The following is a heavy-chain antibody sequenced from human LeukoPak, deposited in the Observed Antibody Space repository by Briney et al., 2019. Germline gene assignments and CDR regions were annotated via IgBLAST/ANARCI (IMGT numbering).Heavy chain of an antibody. D-gene: IGHD2-2*01. CDR2: ISGSGGST. CDR1: GFTFSSYA. CDR3: AKDLGNVVVPAAPTYGMDV. V-gene: IGHV3-23*01. Sequence: GGSLRLSCAASGFTFSSYAMSWVRQAPGKGPEWVSAISGSGGSTYYADSVKGRFTISRDNSKNTLYLQMNSLRAEDTAVYYCAKDLGNVVVPAAPTYGMDVWGKGTTVTVSS. J-gene: IGHJ6*04.